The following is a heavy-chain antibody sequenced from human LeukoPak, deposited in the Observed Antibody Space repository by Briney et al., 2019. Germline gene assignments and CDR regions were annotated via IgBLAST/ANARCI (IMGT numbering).Heavy chain of an antibody. D-gene: IGHD3-9*01. CDR2: IYYSGST. V-gene: IGHV4-59*01. J-gene: IGHJ3*02. Sequence: SETLSLTCTVSGGSISSYYWSWIRQPPGKGLEWIGYIYYSGSTNYNPSLKSRVTISLDTSKNQFSLKLSSVTAADTAVYYCARGHLLTYYDILTVGGAFDIWGQGTMVTVSS. CDR3: ARGHLLTYYDILTVGGAFDI. CDR1: GGSISSYY.